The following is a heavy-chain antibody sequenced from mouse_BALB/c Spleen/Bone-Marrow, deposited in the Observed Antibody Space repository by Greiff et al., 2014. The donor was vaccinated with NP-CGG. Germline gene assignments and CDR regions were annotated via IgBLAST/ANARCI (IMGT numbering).Heavy chain of an antibody. D-gene: IGHD1-1*01. J-gene: IGHJ2*01. CDR1: GYTFTDHA. CDR3: NYYGNIFDY. V-gene: IGHV1S53*02. Sequence: QVQLQQSDAELVKPGASVKISCKASGYTFTDHAIHWVKQKPEQGLEWIGYISPGTGSIKYNEKFKDKVTLTADKSSSTAYMQLNSLTSEDSTVYFCNYYGNIFDYWGQGTTLTVSS. CDR2: ISPGTGSI.